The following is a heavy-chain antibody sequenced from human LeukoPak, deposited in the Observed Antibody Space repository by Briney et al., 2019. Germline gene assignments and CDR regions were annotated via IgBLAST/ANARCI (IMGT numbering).Heavy chain of an antibody. V-gene: IGHV3-30*04. Sequence: GRSLRLSCEASGFTFSHYGIHWVRQTPGKGLEGVAAISSDGGEKHYADSVKGRFTISRDNSKSTLYLQMNSLRAEDTALYYCAREGHYDILTGYSPVEYYFYYMDVWGKGTTVTVSS. D-gene: IGHD3-9*01. CDR2: ISSDGGEK. J-gene: IGHJ6*03. CDR3: AREGHYDILTGYSPVEYYFYYMDV. CDR1: GFTFSHYG.